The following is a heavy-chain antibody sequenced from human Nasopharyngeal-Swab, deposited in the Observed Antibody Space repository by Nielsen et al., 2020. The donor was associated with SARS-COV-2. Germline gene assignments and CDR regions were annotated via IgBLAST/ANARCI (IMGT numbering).Heavy chain of an antibody. CDR3: ARVFKQLSLERCGFDP. V-gene: IGHV1-2*06. J-gene: IGHJ5*02. D-gene: IGHD5-24*01. Sequence: ASVKVSCKASGYTFTGYYMHWVRQAPGQGLEWMGRINPNSGGTNYAQKFQGRATMTRDTSISTAYMELSRLRSDDTAVYYCARVFKQLSLERCGFDPWGQGTLVTVSS. CDR1: GYTFTGYY. CDR2: INPNSGGT.